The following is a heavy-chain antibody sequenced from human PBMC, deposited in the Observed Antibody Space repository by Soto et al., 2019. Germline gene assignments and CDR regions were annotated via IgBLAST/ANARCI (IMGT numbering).Heavy chain of an antibody. CDR2: ISAYNGNT. CDR3: ARDLDSSGYYSHFDY. CDR1: GYTFTSYC. Sequence: ASVKVSCKASGYTFTSYCISWVLQAPGQGLEWMGWISAYNGNTNYAQKLQGRVTMTTDTSTSTAYMELRSLRSDDTAVYYCARDLDSSGYYSHFDYWGQGTLVTVSS. J-gene: IGHJ4*02. V-gene: IGHV1-18*01. D-gene: IGHD3-22*01.